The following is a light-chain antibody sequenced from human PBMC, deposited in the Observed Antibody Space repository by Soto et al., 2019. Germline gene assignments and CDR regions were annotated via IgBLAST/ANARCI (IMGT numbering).Light chain of an antibody. J-gene: IGKJ1*01. Sequence: DIQMTQSPSSLSASVGDRVTITCRASENIASYLNWYQQKPGKAPTLLVYAASSLESGAPPRFSGTVSGTDFTPTITSLQPDDLATYFCQQSYSTPWTFGQGTKVEL. CDR1: ENIASY. V-gene: IGKV1-39*01. CDR3: QQSYSTPWT. CDR2: AAS.